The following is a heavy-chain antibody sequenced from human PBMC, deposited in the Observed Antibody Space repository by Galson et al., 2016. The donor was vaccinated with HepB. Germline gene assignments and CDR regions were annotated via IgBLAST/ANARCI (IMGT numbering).Heavy chain of an antibody. V-gene: IGHV3-23*01. D-gene: IGHD3-22*01. J-gene: IGHJ6*03. Sequence: SLRLSCAASGFTLSSYAMSWVRQAPGKGLEWVSAISGSGGSTYYADSVKGRFTISRDNSKNTLYLQMNSLRAEDTAVYYCAKAGYYEPYYYYYMDVWGKGTTVTVSS. CDR2: ISGSGGST. CDR1: GFTLSSYA. CDR3: AKAGYYEPYYYYYMDV.